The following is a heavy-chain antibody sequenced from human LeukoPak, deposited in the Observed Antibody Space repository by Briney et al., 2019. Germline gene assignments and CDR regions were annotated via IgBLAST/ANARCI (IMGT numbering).Heavy chain of an antibody. CDR1: GYTFTSYA. CDR2: INAGNGNT. Sequence: GASVKVSCKASGYTFTSYAMHWVRQAPGQRLEWMGWINAGNGNTKYSQKFQGRVTITRDTSASTAYMELSSLRSEDTAVYYCARGERWYLVYFDYWGQGTLVTVSS. J-gene: IGHJ4*02. D-gene: IGHD6-13*01. CDR3: ARGERWYLVYFDY. V-gene: IGHV1-3*01.